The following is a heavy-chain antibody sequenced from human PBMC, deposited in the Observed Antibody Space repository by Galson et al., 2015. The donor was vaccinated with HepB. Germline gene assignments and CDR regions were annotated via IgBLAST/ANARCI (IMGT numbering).Heavy chain of an antibody. CDR3: AKVPYYYYGMDV. CDR1: GFTFSSYG. Sequence: SLRLSCAASGFTFSSYGMHWVRQAPGKGLEWVAVISYDGSNKYYADSVKGRFTISRDNSKNTLYLQMNSLRAEDTAVYYCAKVPYYYYGMDVWGQGTTVTVSS. J-gene: IGHJ6*02. V-gene: IGHV3-30*18. CDR2: ISYDGSNK.